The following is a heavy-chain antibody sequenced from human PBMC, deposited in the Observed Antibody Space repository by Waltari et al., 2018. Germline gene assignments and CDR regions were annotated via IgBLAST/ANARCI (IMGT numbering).Heavy chain of an antibody. CDR1: GGSISSSSYY. V-gene: IGHV4-39*07. CDR2: IYYSAST. J-gene: IGHJ3*02. Sequence: QLQLQESGPGLVKPSETLSLTCTVSGGSISSSSYYWGWIRQPPGKGLEWIGSIYYSASTYYNPSLKSRFTISVDTSKNQFSLKLSSVTAADTAVYYCAVGGNDAFDIWGQGTMVTVSS. D-gene: IGHD1-26*01. CDR3: AVGGNDAFDI.